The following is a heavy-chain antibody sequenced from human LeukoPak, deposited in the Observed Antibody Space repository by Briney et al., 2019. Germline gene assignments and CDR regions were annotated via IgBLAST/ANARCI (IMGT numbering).Heavy chain of an antibody. D-gene: IGHD2-15*01. Sequence: PGGSLRLSCAASGFTFSSYSLNWVRQAPGKGLEWVSFISSSSITTYYADSVKGRFTISRDNAEKSLYLQMNSLRAEDTAVYYCARNRGGSYSAINYWGQGTLV. V-gene: IGHV3-48*04. CDR3: ARNRGGSYSAINY. J-gene: IGHJ4*02. CDR2: ISSSSITT. CDR1: GFTFSSYS.